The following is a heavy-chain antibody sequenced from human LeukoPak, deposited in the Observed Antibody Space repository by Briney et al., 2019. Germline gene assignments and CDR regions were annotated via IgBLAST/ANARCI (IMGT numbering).Heavy chain of an antibody. V-gene: IGHV3-21*01. Sequence: PGGSLRLSCSASGFTFSSYSMNWVRQAPGKGLEWVSAISSSSSNIYYADSVKGRFTISRDNAKNSLYLEMNGLRADDTAVYYCARAYGGNSVAGDFDYWGQGTLVTVSS. CDR2: ISSSSSNI. D-gene: IGHD4-23*01. J-gene: IGHJ4*02. CDR1: GFTFSSYS. CDR3: ARAYGGNSVAGDFDY.